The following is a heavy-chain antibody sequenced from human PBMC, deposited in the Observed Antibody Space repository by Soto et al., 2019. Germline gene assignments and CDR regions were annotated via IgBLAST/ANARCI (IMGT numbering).Heavy chain of an antibody. CDR2: IDGDGSIT. V-gene: IGHV3-74*03. CDR1: GFTFSNYW. Sequence: DVQLVQSGGGLVQPGGSLRLSCAASGFTFSNYWMHWIRQVPGKGLVWVSRIDGDGSITMYADSVKGRFTISRDNAKHTLYLQMNSLRAEDTAVYYCVRLRSTTLGSGDDFEIWGHGTMVTVSS. J-gene: IGHJ3*02. CDR3: VRLRSTTLGSGDDFEI. D-gene: IGHD4-17*01.